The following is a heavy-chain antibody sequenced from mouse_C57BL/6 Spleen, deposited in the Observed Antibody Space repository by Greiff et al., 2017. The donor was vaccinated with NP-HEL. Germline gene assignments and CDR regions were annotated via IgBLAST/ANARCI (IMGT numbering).Heavy chain of an antibody. D-gene: IGHD1-1*01. CDR3: ARDYYGSSYGGYYFDY. CDR1: GYSFTGYF. J-gene: IGHJ2*01. CDR2: INPYNGDT. V-gene: IGHV1-20*01. Sequence: VQLKQSGPELVKPGDSVKISCKASGYSFTGYFMNWVMQSHGKSLEWIGRINPYNGDTFYNQKFKGKATLTVDKSSSTAHMELRSLTSEDSAVYYCARDYYGSSYGGYYFDYWGQGTTLTVSS.